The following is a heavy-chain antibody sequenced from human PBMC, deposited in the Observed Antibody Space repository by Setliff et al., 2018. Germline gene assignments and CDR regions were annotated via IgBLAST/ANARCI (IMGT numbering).Heavy chain of an antibody. CDR3: VREGYSEYFQD. CDR2: IHHSGKA. V-gene: IGHV4-59*04. D-gene: IGHD1-1*01. Sequence: PSETLSLTCAVSGGSVTSHYWSWIRQPPGKGLEWIVNIHHSGKAYYNPSLKSRVTMSVDTSKNQFSLNLTPVTAADTAVYYCVREGYSEYFQDWGRGTLVTVSS. CDR1: GGSVTSHY. J-gene: IGHJ1*01.